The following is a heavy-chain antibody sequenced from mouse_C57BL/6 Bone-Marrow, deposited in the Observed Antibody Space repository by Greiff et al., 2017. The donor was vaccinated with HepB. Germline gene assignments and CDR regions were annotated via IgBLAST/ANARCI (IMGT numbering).Heavy chain of an antibody. V-gene: IGHV1-74*01. CDR2: IHPSDSDT. J-gene: IGHJ2*01. CDR1: GYTFTSYW. D-gene: IGHD2-2*01. Sequence: VQLQQPGAELVKPGASVKVSCKASGYTFTSYWMHWVKQRPGQGLEWIGRIHPSDSDTNYNQKFKGKATLTVDKSSSTAYMQLSSLTSEDSAVYYCAIGSTMVTTGFDYWGQGTTLTVSS. CDR3: AIGSTMVTTGFDY.